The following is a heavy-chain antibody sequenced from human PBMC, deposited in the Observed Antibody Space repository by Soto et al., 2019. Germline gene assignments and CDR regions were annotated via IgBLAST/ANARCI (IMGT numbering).Heavy chain of an antibody. CDR2: ISGYNGDT. CDR1: GYSFTTYG. V-gene: IGHV1-18*01. Sequence: QVQLVQSGAEVKKPGASVKVSCKASGYSFTTYGISWVRQAPGQGLEWMGWISGYNGDTKYVQKLQGRVSMTTDTSTNTAYMELRSLTSYDTAVYYCARVGYCSSTSCSGGFDPWGQGTLVTVSS. D-gene: IGHD2-2*03. CDR3: ARVGYCSSTSCSGGFDP. J-gene: IGHJ5*02.